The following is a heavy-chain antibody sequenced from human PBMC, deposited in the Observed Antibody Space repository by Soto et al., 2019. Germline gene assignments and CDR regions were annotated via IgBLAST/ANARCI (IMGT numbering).Heavy chain of an antibody. Sequence: PGGSLRLSCAASGFTFSSYGMHGVRQAPGKGLEWVAVIWYDGSNKYYADSVKGRFTISRDNSKNTLYLQMNSLRAEDTAVYYCARDDYGDSFFDYWGQGTLVTVSS. CDR1: GFTFSSYG. CDR3: ARDDYGDSFFDY. V-gene: IGHV3-33*01. CDR2: IWYDGSNK. J-gene: IGHJ4*02. D-gene: IGHD4-17*01.